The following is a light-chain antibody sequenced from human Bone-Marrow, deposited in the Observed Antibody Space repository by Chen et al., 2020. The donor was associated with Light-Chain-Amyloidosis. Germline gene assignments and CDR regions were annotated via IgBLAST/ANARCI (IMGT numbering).Light chain of an antibody. Sequence: QSALTQPASLSGSPGQSIPISSTGTSSDVGGDNHVSWYQQHPDKAPELMIYEVTKRPSWVPDRFSGSKSDNTASLTISGLQTEDEADYFCSSYTIANTRVFGSGTRVTVL. CDR3: SSYTIANTRV. CDR2: EVT. V-gene: IGLV2-14*01. J-gene: IGLJ1*01. CDR1: SSDVGGDNH.